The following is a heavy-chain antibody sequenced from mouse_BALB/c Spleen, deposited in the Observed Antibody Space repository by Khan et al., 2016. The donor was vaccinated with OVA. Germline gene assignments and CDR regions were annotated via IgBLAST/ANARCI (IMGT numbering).Heavy chain of an antibody. D-gene: IGHD1-1*01. V-gene: IGHV3-2*02. Sequence: EVQLQESGPGLVKPSQSLSLTCTVTGYSITTDYAWNWIRQFPGNKLEWMGFISYNGNPKYNPSLKSRISITRDTSKNQFFLQLKSVTTEDTARYYCARVYGGDFDYWGQGTTLTVSA. CDR3: ARVYGGDFDY. J-gene: IGHJ2*01. CDR2: ISYNGNP. CDR1: GYSITTDYA.